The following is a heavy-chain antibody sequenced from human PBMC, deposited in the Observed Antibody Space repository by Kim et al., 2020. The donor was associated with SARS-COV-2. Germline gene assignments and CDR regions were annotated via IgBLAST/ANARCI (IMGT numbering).Heavy chain of an antibody. CDR2: TYYRSQWSN. J-gene: IGHJ6*02. CDR1: GDSVSSDSAA. CDR3: ARGGIPVDRSYYYALDV. V-gene: IGHV6-1*01. D-gene: IGHD6-19*01. Sequence: SQTLSLTCAISGDSVSSDSAAWNWIRQSPSRGLEWLGRTYYRSQWSNDYAVSVRGRITISPDTSENQFSLQLNSVTPEDTALYYCARGGIPVDRSYYYALDVWGQGTTLTVSS.